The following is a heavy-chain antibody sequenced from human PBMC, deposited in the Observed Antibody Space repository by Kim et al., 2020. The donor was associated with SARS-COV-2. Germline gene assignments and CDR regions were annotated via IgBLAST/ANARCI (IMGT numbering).Heavy chain of an antibody. Sequence: YAASVRRRFTVSRDNTKDPVYLQMTRLRAEDTALYYCAKDHPSDGWPTFDSWGQGTLVAVSS. V-gene: IGHV3-23*01. CDR3: AKDHPSDGWPTFDS. J-gene: IGHJ4*02. D-gene: IGHD6-19*01.